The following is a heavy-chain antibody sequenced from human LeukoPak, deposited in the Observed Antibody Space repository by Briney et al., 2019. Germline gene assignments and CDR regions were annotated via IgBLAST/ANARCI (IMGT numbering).Heavy chain of an antibody. D-gene: IGHD3-10*01. CDR2: INPNSGGT. CDR1: GYTFTGYY. V-gene: IGHV1-2*02. J-gene: IGHJ6*02. CDR3: ARSASMVRGVIIPSSYYYYGMDV. Sequence: ASVKVSCKASGYTFTGYYMHWVRQAPGQGLEWMGWINPNSGGTNYAQKFQGRVTMTRDTSISTAYMELSRLRSDDTAVYYCARSASMVRGVIIPSSYYYYGMDVWGQGTAVTVSS.